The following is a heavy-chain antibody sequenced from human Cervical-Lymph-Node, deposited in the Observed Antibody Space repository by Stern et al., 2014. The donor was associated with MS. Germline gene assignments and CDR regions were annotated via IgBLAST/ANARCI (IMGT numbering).Heavy chain of an antibody. CDR2: IFPGASDT. D-gene: IGHD6-19*01. Sequence: VQLVQSGAEVRKPGQSLTISCNISGYTFTDYWIAWVRQLPGKGLEGMGAIFPGASDTRYSPSSQGHVPISVDTSINTAYLQWSDLRASDTAMYYCARPHSPGWSYYFDFWGQGTLVAVSS. V-gene: IGHV5-51*01. CDR1: GYTFTDYW. CDR3: ARPHSPGWSYYFDF. J-gene: IGHJ4*02.